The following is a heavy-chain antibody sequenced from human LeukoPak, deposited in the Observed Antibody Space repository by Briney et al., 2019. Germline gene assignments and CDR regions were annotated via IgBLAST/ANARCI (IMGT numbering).Heavy chain of an antibody. CDR1: GGSISSYY. D-gene: IGHD3-10*02. Sequence: SETLSLTCTVSGGSISSYYWSWIRQPSGEGPEWIGYIYYSGSTNYNPSLKSRVTISVDTSKNQFSLKLSSVTAADTAVYYCARAPPRVMFDYYYYMDVWGKGTTVTVSS. CDR2: IYYSGST. CDR3: ARAPPRVMFDYYYYMDV. J-gene: IGHJ6*03. V-gene: IGHV4-59*01.